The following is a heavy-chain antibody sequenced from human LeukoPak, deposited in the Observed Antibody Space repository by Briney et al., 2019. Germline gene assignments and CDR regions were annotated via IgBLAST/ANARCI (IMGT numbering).Heavy chain of an antibody. CDR2: IYPGDSDT. CDR3: ARPNSGGTYDYWYFDL. V-gene: IGHV5-51*01. J-gene: IGHJ2*01. D-gene: IGHD1-26*01. Sequence: GESLKISCKGSGYSFTNYWIGWVRQMPGKGREWVAIIYPGDSDTRYSPSFQGQVTISADKSISTAYLQWSSLKASDTAIYYCARPNSGGTYDYWYFDLWGRGTLVTVSS. CDR1: GYSFTNYW.